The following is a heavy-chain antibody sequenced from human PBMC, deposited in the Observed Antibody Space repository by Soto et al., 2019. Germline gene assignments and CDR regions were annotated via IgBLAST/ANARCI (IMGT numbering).Heavy chain of an antibody. CDR3: ARPPYDILTGYYLFDY. CDR1: GFTFSSYA. V-gene: IGHV3-30-3*01. D-gene: IGHD3-9*01. J-gene: IGHJ4*02. CDR2: ISYDGSNK. Sequence: QVQLVESGGGVVQPGRSLRLSCAASGFTFSSYAMHWVRQAPGKGLEWVAVISYDGSNKYYADSVKGRFTISRDNSKNTLYLQMNSLRAEDTAVYYCARPPYDILTGYYLFDYWGQGTLVTVSS.